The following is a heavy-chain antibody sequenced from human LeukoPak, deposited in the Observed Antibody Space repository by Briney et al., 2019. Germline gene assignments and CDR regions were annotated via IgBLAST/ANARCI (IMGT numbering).Heavy chain of an antibody. D-gene: IGHD2-15*01. CDR1: GFTFSSYR. Sequence: GGSLRLSCAASGFTFSSYRMNWVRQAPGKGLEWVSSISSSSSYIYYADSVKGRFTVSRDNAKKSLYLQMNSLRAEDTAVYYCARGADGVSSNSRGWFDPWGQGTLVTVSS. CDR2: ISSSSSYI. J-gene: IGHJ5*02. CDR3: ARGADGVSSNSRGWFDP. V-gene: IGHV3-21*01.